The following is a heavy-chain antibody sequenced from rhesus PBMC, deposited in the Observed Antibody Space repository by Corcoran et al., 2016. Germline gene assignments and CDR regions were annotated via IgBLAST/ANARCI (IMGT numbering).Heavy chain of an antibody. V-gene: IGHV5-2*01. CDR2: IYPSDSDT. CDR3: AKIAAAGGYFDY. CDR1: GYSFTSYW. D-gene: IGHD6-31*01. Sequence: EVQLVQSGAEVKRPGESLKISCKTSGYSFTSYWSSWVRQMPGKGLEWMGAIYPSDSDTRYSPAFQGQVTISADKSISTAYLQWSSLKASDTATYYCAKIAAAGGYFDYWGQGVLVTVSS. J-gene: IGHJ4*01.